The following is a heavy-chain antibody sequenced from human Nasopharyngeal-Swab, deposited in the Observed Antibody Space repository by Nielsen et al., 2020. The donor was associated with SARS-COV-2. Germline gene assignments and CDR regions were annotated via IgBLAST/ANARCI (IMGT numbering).Heavy chain of an antibody. D-gene: IGHD1-1*01. CDR3: ARDRYWNDGAFDI. Sequence: GECVKISWAASGFTFSSDSRNWVRQAPGKGLEWVSYISSSSTIYNADSVKGRFTISRDNAKNSLYLQMNSLRDEDTAVYYCARDRYWNDGAFDIWGQGTMVTVSS. CDR2: ISSSSTI. CDR1: GFTFSSDS. J-gene: IGHJ3*02. V-gene: IGHV3-48*02.